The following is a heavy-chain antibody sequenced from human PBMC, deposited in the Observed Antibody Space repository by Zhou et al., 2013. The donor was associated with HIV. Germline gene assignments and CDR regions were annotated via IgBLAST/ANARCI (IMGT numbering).Heavy chain of an antibody. V-gene: IGHV1-69*12. CDR2: ITPIFGTS. Sequence: QVQLVQSGAEVKKPGSSVKVSCKASGGTFSRYAISWVRQAPGQGLEWMGGITPIFGTSNYAQKFQGRVTITADESTSTAYMELSSLRSEDTAVYYCASHLAYCGGDCYSAFDYWGQGTLVTVS. J-gene: IGHJ4*02. D-gene: IGHD2-21*02. CDR1: GGTFSRYA. CDR3: ASHLAYCGGDCYSAFDY.